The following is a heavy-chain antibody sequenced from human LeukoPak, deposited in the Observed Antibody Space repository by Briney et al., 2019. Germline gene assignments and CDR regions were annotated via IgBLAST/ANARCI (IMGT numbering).Heavy chain of an antibody. CDR3: AKYCEDSSAFGAFDV. D-gene: IGHD3-22*01. J-gene: IGHJ3*01. CDR1: GFTFSNYG. V-gene: IGHV3-33*06. Sequence: GGSLRLSCVASGFTFSNYGMHWVRQVPGKGLEWVAAIRCDGIKKYYADSVKGRLTISRDNSKNTLYLQLNTLRVEDTAVYYGAKYCEDSSAFGAFDVWGGGTMVVVSS. CDR2: IRCDGIKK.